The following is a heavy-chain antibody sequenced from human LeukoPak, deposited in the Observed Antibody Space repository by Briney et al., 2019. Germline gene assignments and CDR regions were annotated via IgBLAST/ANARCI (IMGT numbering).Heavy chain of an antibody. CDR1: GFTFRDYY. V-gene: IGHV3-11*01. D-gene: IGHD2/OR15-2a*01. CDR2: ISRSGSTI. CDR3: ARSPAYYL. Sequence: PGGSLRLSCAASGFTFRDYYMTWMRQAPGQGLEWVSHISRSGSTIYYADSVRGRFTISRDNAKNLLYLQMNSLRAEDTAVYYCARSPAYYLWGQGTVVTVSS. J-gene: IGHJ4*02.